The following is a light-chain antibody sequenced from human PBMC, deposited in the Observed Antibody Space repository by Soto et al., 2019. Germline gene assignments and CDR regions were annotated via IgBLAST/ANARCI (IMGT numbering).Light chain of an antibody. V-gene: IGLV7-46*01. CDR3: LLSYSGGDSV. Sequence: QAVVTQEPSLTVSPGGTVTLTCGSSTGSVTSGHYPYWFQQKPGQAPRTLIYDTTNRLSWTPARFPGSLLGDKAALTLSGAQPEDEADYYCLLSYSGGDSVFGSGTKLTVL. J-gene: IGLJ1*01. CDR1: TGSVTSGHY. CDR2: DTT.